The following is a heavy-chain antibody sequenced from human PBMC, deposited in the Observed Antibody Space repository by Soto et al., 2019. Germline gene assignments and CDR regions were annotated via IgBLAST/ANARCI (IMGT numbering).Heavy chain of an antibody. CDR2: IYYSGSS. J-gene: IGHJ4*02. Sequence: QVQLQESGPGLVKPSQTLSLTCTVSGGSISSGGYYWSWIRQHPGKGLEWIGYIYYSGSSYYNPSLEGRVTLSVDTSKNQFSLKLSSVTAADTAVYYCARVLYEYQLLWYFDYWGQGTLVTVSS. CDR1: GGSISSGGYY. CDR3: ARVLYEYQLLWYFDY. D-gene: IGHD2-2*01. V-gene: IGHV4-31*03.